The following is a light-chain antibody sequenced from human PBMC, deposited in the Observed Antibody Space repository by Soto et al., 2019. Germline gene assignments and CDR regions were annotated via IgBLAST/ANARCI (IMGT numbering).Light chain of an antibody. Sequence: EIVKTQSPATLSVSPGERATLSCRASQSVSTNLAWYQQKPGQAPRLLIHGASTRATGIPARFSGSGSRTEFTLTISSLQSEDFAVYYCQQYNNWPPWTFGQGTKVEIK. CDR2: GAS. V-gene: IGKV3-15*01. CDR3: QQYNNWPPWT. J-gene: IGKJ1*01. CDR1: QSVSTN.